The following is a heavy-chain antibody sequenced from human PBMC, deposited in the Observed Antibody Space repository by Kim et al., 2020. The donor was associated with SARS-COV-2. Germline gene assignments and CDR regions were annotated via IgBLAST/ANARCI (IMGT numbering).Heavy chain of an antibody. V-gene: IGHV5-51*01. J-gene: IGHJ3*02. CDR1: GYSFTSYW. CDR3: ATILRYFDWLPLPHAFDI. CDR2: IYPGDSDT. D-gene: IGHD3-9*01. Sequence: GESLKISCKGSGYSFTSYWIGWVRQMPGKGLEWMGIIYPGDSDTRYSPSFQGQVTISADKSISTAYLQWSSLKASDTAMYYCATILRYFDWLPLPHAFDIWGQGTMVTVSS.